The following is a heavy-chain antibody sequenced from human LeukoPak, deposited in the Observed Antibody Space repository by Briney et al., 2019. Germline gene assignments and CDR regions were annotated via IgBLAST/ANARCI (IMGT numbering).Heavy chain of an antibody. CDR2: IYYSGNT. Sequence: SETLSLTCTVSGVSITTNYWSWVRQPPGKGLEWIGYIYYSGNTNYNPSLKSRVTVSLDTSKNQVSLKLTSVTAADTAVYYCATGGDRRKVGYWGQGTLVTVSS. V-gene: IGHV4-59*08. D-gene: IGHD2-21*02. CDR3: ATGGDRRKVGY. CDR1: GVSITTNY. J-gene: IGHJ4*02.